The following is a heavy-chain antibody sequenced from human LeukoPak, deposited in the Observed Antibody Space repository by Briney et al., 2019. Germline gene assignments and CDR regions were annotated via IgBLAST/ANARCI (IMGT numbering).Heavy chain of an antibody. Sequence: SQTLSLTCVISGDSVSSNSAAWNWIRQSPSRGLEWLERTYYRSKWYNDYAVSVKSRITINPDTSKNQFSLQLNSVTPEDTAVYYCARDSGSYYDKYNWFDPWGQGTLVTVSS. CDR1: GDSVSSNSAA. CDR2: TYYRSKWYN. V-gene: IGHV6-1*01. CDR3: ARDSGSYYDKYNWFDP. D-gene: IGHD1-26*01. J-gene: IGHJ5*02.